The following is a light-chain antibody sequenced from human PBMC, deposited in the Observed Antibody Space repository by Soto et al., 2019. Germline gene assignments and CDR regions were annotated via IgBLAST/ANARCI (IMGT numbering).Light chain of an antibody. V-gene: IGKV3-20*01. CDR3: QQYGSSPIT. Sequence: ETVMTQSPATLSVSPGERVTLSCRASQSVGSDLAWYQQKPGQAPRLLIYGASSRATGIPDRFSGSGSGTDFTLTISRLEPEDFAVYYCQQYGSSPITFGQGTRLEIK. CDR1: QSVGSD. CDR2: GAS. J-gene: IGKJ5*01.